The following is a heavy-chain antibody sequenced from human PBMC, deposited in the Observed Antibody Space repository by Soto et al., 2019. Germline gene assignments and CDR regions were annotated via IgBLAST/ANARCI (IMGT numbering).Heavy chain of an antibody. Sequence: QITLKESGPTRVKPTQTLTLTCNFSGFSLYTSGVGVGWIRQPPGKALEWLALIYWDDDKRYSPSLKNRLTITTDTYKNQVVLIMTDRDPVDTATYYCAYRAMYSGSYWDGGYFDYWGQGTLVTVSS. D-gene: IGHD1-26*01. CDR2: IYWDDDK. CDR1: GFSLYTSGVG. V-gene: IGHV2-5*02. J-gene: IGHJ4*02. CDR3: AYRAMYSGSYWDGGYFDY.